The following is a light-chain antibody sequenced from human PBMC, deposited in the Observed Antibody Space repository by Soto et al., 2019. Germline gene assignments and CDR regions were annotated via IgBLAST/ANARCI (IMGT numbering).Light chain of an antibody. CDR3: QTWVTGIQV. Sequence: QAVVTQSPSASASLGASVKLTCTLSSGHSSYAIAWHQQQPEKGPRYLMKLNSDGSHSKGDGIPDRFSGSSSGAERYLTISSLQSEYEADYYCQTWVTGIQVFGGGTKVTVL. V-gene: IGLV4-69*01. CDR2: LNSDGSH. CDR1: SGHSSYA. J-gene: IGLJ2*01.